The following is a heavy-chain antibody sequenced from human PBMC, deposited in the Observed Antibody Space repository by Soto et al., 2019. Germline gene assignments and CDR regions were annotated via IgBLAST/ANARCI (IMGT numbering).Heavy chain of an antibody. CDR3: ARGQSGYSSGWSPNVY. V-gene: IGHV1-8*01. Sequence: QVQLVQSGAEVKKPGASVKVSCKASGYTFTSYEINWVRQATGQGVERMGWMNPNSGNTGYAQKFQDRVTMTRNTSISTGYMELSRLRSEDTAVYYCARGQSGYSSGWSPNVYWGQGTLVTVSS. D-gene: IGHD6-19*01. J-gene: IGHJ4*02. CDR1: GYTFTSYE. CDR2: MNPNSGNT.